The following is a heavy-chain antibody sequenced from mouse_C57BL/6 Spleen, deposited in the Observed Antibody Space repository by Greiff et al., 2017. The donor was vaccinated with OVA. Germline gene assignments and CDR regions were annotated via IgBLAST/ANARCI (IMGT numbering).Heavy chain of an antibody. CDR3: ARHASIVRDYYAMDY. V-gene: IGHV2-6-1*01. CDR1: GFSLTSSG. CDR2: IWSDGST. D-gene: IGHD2-5*01. J-gene: IGHJ4*01. Sequence: QVQLKESGPGLVAPSQSLSITCTVSGFSLTSSGVHWVRQPPGKGLEWLVVIWSDGSTTYNSALKSRLSISKDNSKSQVFLKMNSLQTDDTAMYYCARHASIVRDYYAMDYWGQGTSVTVSS.